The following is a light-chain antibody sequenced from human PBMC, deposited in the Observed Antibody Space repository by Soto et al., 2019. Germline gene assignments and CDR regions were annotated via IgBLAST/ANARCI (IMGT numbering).Light chain of an antibody. CDR3: VLYMGSGIWV. J-gene: IGLJ3*02. Sequence: QTVETQEPSFSVSPGGTVTLTCGLTSGSVSASYNPSWYQQTPGQAPRTLIYSTNTRSSGVPDHFSGSILGNKVALTITGAQADDESDYYCVLYMGSGIWVFGGGTKVTVL. V-gene: IGLV8-61*01. CDR1: SGSVSASYN. CDR2: STN.